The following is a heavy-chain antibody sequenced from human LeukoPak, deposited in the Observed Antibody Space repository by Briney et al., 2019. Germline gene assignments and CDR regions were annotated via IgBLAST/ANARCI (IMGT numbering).Heavy chain of an antibody. CDR3: ARRIAADYWYFDL. CDR1: GFTFSSYA. J-gene: IGHJ2*01. Sequence: GGSLRLSCAASGFTFSSYAMSWVRQAPGKGLEWVSAISGSGGNTYYADSVKGRFTISRDNSKNTLYLQMNSLRAEDTAVYYCARRIAADYWYFDLWGRGTLVTVSS. V-gene: IGHV3-23*01. D-gene: IGHD6-13*01. CDR2: ISGSGGNT.